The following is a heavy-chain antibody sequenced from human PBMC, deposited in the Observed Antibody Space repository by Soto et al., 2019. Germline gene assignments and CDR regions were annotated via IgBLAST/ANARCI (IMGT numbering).Heavy chain of an antibody. Sequence: PGESLKISCKGSGYSFTSYWIGWVRQMPGKGLEWMGIIYPGDSDTRYSPSFQGQVTISADKSISTAYLQWSSLKASDTAMYYCARQQSYYVYIWGSWVYYYMDVWGKGTTVTVSS. CDR1: GYSFTSYW. CDR3: ARQQSYYVYIWGSWVYYYMDV. J-gene: IGHJ6*03. CDR2: IYPGDSDT. D-gene: IGHD3-16*01. V-gene: IGHV5-51*01.